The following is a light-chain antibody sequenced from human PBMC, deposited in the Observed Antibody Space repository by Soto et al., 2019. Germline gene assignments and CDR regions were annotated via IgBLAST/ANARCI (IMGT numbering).Light chain of an antibody. CDR3: QQYGSSFT. V-gene: IGKV3-20*01. CDR2: GAS. Sequence: EIVLXQSXXXXXLSPGXXXTLXCRASQSVSSSYLAWYQQKPGQAPRLLIYGASSRATGIPDRFSGSGSGTDFTLTISRLEPEDFAVYYCQQYGSSFTFGQGTRLEIK. J-gene: IGKJ5*01. CDR1: QSVSSSY.